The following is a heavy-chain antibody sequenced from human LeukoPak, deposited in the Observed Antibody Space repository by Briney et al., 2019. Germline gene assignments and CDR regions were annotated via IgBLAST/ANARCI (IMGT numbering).Heavy chain of an antibody. Sequence: PGGSLRLSCAASGFTFSSYAMHWVRQAPGKGLEWVAVISYDGSNKYYADSVKGRFTISRDNSKNTLYLQMNSLRAEDTAVYYCARYLYYYDSSGSNSFDYWGQGTLVTVSS. J-gene: IGHJ4*02. CDR3: ARYLYYYDSSGSNSFDY. D-gene: IGHD3-22*01. CDR2: ISYDGSNK. CDR1: GFTFSSYA. V-gene: IGHV3-30-3*01.